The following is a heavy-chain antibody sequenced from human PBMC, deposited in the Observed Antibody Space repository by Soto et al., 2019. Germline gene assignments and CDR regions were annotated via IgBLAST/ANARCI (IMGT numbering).Heavy chain of an antibody. CDR3: AREGSGQPYDY. CDR1: GGSFSGYY. Sequence: SETLSLTCAVYGGSFSGYYWSWIRQPPGKGLEWIGEINHSGSTNYNPSLKSRVTISVDTSKNQFSLKLSSVTAADTAVYYCAREGSGQPYDYWGQGTLVTVSS. CDR2: INHSGST. D-gene: IGHD6-19*01. J-gene: IGHJ4*02. V-gene: IGHV4-34*01.